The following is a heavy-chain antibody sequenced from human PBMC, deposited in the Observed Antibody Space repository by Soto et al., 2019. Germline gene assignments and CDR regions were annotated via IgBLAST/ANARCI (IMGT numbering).Heavy chain of an antibody. D-gene: IGHD2-21*02. CDR1: GGTFSSYA. J-gene: IGHJ3*02. Sequence: QVQLVQSGAEVKKPGSSVKVSCKASGGTFSSYAISWVRQAPGQGLEWMGGIIPIFGTANYAQKFQGRVTITADESTSTAYMELSSLRSEHTAVYYCARDDQFLRGNSHVGAFAIWGQGTMVTVSS. CDR3: ARDDQFLRGNSHVGAFAI. CDR2: IIPIFGTA. V-gene: IGHV1-69*01.